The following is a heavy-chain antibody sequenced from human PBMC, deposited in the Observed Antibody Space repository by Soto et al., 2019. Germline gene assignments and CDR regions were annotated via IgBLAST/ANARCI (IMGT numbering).Heavy chain of an antibody. CDR3: AKEVHCGGGSCSWSEGFDY. D-gene: IGHD2-15*01. V-gene: IGHV3-30*18. CDR1: GFIFSSYC. Sequence: QVQLVESGGGVVQPGRSLRLSCAASGFIFSSYCMHWVRQAPGKGLEWVAVISYEGSHTYYADSVKGRFTISRDNSKNTLYLKMNSMRHEDTAVYYCAKEVHCGGGSCSWSEGFDYWGQGTLLTVSS. CDR2: ISYEGSHT. J-gene: IGHJ4*02.